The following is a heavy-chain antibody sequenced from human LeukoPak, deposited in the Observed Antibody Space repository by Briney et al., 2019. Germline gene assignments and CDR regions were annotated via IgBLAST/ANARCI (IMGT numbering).Heavy chain of an antibody. Sequence: ASVKVSCKASGGTFSSYAISWVRQAPGQGLEWMGGIIPIFGTANYAQKFQGRVTITADESTSTAYMELSSLRSEDTAVYYCAMLVGAIGTDYWGQGTLVTVSS. CDR2: IIPIFGTA. D-gene: IGHD1-26*01. J-gene: IGHJ4*02. CDR1: GGTFSSYA. V-gene: IGHV1-69*01. CDR3: AMLVGAIGTDY.